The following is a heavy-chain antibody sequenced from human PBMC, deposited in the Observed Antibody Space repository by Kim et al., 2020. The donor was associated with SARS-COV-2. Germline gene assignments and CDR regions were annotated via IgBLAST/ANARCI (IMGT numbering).Heavy chain of an antibody. CDR2: IYPGDSDT. Sequence: GESLKISCKGSGYSFTSYWIGWVRQMPGKGLEWMGIIYPGDSDTRYSPSFQGQVTISADKSISTAYLQWSSLKASDTAMYYCARYCSGGSCYAHYYGMDVWGQGTTVTISS. J-gene: IGHJ6*02. V-gene: IGHV5-51*01. CDR1: GYSFTSYW. CDR3: ARYCSGGSCYAHYYGMDV. D-gene: IGHD2-15*01.